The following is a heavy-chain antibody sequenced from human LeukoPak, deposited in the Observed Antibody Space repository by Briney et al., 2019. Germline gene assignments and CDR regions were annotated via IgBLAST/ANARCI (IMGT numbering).Heavy chain of an antibody. CDR2: TYYRSQWFY. CDR1: GDSVSSNTAS. CDR3: TRDFDY. V-gene: IGHV6-1*01. Sequence: LQTLSLTCDVSGDSVSSNTASWNWVRQSPSGGLEWLGRTYYRSQWFYDYAVSVKGRITIDPDTSKNQFSLQLNSVTPEDTGVYYCTRDFDYWGQGTLVTVSS. J-gene: IGHJ4*02.